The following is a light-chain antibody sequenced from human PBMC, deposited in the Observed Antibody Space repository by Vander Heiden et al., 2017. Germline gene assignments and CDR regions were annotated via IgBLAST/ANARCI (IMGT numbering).Light chain of an antibody. CDR3: QQSYSSPYT. CDR2: AAS. V-gene: IGKV1-39*01. J-gene: IGKJ2*01. Sequence: DIHMTQSPSSLSASVGDRVTITCRASQSISSYLNWYQQKPGKVPKLLIYAASSLQSGVPSRFSGSGSGTDFILTISSLQPEDFATYYCQQSYSSPYTFGQGTKLEIK. CDR1: QSISSY.